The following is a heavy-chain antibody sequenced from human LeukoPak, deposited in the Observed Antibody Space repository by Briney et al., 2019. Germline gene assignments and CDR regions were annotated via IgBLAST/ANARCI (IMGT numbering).Heavy chain of an antibody. CDR3: ARVGSSGWSYYFDY. CDR1: GYTFTSYG. V-gene: IGHV1-18*01. J-gene: IGHJ4*02. Sequence: ASVKVSCKASGYTFTSYGISWVRQAPGQGLEWMGWISAYNGNTNYAQKFQGRVTMTRDTSTSTVYMELSSLRSEDTAEYYCARVGSSGWSYYFDYWGQGTLVTVSS. D-gene: IGHD6-19*01. CDR2: ISAYNGNT.